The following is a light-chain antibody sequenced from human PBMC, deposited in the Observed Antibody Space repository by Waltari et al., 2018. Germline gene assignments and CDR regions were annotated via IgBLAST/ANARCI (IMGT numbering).Light chain of an antibody. CDR3: HLYGSART. CDR1: QSVTNNY. J-gene: IGKJ4*01. V-gene: IGKV3-20*01. CDR2: GVS. Sequence: NVLTQSPGTLSLSPGERATLSCRASQSVTNNYLAWYQQQPGQAPRLLICGVSSRATGIPDRFSGSGSGTDFTLTIGRLEPEDSAVYFCHLYGSARTFGGGTRVEIK.